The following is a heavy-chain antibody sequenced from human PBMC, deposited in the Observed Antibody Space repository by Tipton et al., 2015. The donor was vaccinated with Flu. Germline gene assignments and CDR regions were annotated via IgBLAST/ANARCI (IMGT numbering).Heavy chain of an antibody. CDR3: ARVALKRTENYYGMDV. CDR1: GGSFTNYT. J-gene: IGHJ6*02. D-gene: IGHD5-12*01. CDR2: VVPVFGTT. Sequence: QVQLVQSGPEVKKPGSSVTVSCKASGGSFTNYTFHWVRQAPGQGLEWMGRVVPVFGTTNYAPRFAGRVTITADVSTSTVYVDLNSLKSEDAAVYYCARVALKRTENYYGMDVWGQGATVAVSS. V-gene: IGHV1-69*18.